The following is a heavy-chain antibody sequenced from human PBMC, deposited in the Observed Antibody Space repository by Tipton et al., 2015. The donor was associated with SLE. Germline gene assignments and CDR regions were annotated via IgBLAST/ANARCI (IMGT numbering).Heavy chain of an antibody. CDR1: GGSFRDYY. D-gene: IGHD3-10*01. CDR2: INHSGRT. V-gene: IGHV4-34*09. Sequence: TLSLTCAVYGGSFRDYYWTWIRQPPGKGLEWIGEINHSGRTNYNPSLKSRLTISVNTSKDQFSLKLSSVTAADTAVYYCARGRAGLGPWGQGTLVTVSS. J-gene: IGHJ5*02. CDR3: ARGRAGLGP.